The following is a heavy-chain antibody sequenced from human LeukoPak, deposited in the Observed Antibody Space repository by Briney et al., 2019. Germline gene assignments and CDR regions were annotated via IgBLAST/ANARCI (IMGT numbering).Heavy chain of an antibody. V-gene: IGHV4-59*01. D-gene: IGHD3-10*01. J-gene: IGHJ4*02. CDR2: IYYSGST. CDR3: ARVGLWFGEFDY. Sequence: PSETLSLTCTVSGGSISSYYWSWIRQPPGKGLEWIGFIYYSGSTNYNPSLKGRVTISVDTSKNQFSLKLSSVTAADTAVYYCARVGLWFGEFDYWGQGTPVTVSS. CDR1: GGSISSYY.